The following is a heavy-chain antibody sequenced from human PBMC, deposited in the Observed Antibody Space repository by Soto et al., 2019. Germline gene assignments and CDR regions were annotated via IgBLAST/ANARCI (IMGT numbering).Heavy chain of an antibody. J-gene: IGHJ4*02. CDR2: IYYSGST. CDR1: GGSISSGDYY. V-gene: IGHV4-30-4*01. D-gene: IGHD5-12*01. Sequence: SETLSLTCTVSGGSISSGDYYWSWIRQPPGKGLEWIGYIYYSGSTYYNPSIKSRVTISVDTSKNQFSLKLSSVTAADTAVYYWARNTRDGYNLYYWGQGTLVTVSS. CDR3: ARNTRDGYNLYY.